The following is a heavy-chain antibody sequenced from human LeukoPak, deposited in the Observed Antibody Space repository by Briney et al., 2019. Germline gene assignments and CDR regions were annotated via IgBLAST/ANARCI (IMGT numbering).Heavy chain of an antibody. D-gene: IGHD3-16*01. V-gene: IGHV3-48*04. J-gene: IGHJ5*02. CDR3: ARVFSLEELWFDP. Sequence: GGSLRLSCAASGFTFSSYNMNWVRQAPGKGLEWVSYISSSSSTIYYADSVKGRFTISRDNAKNSLYLQMNSLRAEDTAVYYCARVFSLEELWFDPWGQGTLVTVSS. CDR2: ISSSSSTI. CDR1: GFTFSSYN.